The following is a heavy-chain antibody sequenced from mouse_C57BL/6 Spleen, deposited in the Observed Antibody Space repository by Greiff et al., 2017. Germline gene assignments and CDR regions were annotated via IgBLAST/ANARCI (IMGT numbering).Heavy chain of an antibody. CDR2: IYPGDGDT. CDR3: AGSNIYDGYYYGAMDY. Sequence: QVQLQQSGAELVKPGASVKISCKASGYAFSSYWMNWVKQRPGKGLEWIGQIYPGDGDTNYNGKFKGKATLTADKSSSTAYMQLSSLTSEDSAVYFGAGSNIYDGYYYGAMDYWGQGTSVTVSS. V-gene: IGHV1-80*01. D-gene: IGHD2-3*01. CDR1: GYAFSSYW. J-gene: IGHJ4*01.